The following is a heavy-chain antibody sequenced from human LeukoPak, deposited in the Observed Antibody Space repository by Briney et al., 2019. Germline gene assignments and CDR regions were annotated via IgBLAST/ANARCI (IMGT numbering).Heavy chain of an antibody. Sequence: GESLRLSCAASGFTFTNYWMSWVRQAPGKGLEWVAVILSDGSLENSANSERGRFIISRDNSKKTLFLQMNRLRIEDTAVYYCARGAILGGYNLIDDWGQGTLVTVSS. CDR2: ILSDGSLE. V-gene: IGHV3-30*03. CDR1: GFTFTNYW. CDR3: ARGAILGGYNLIDD. J-gene: IGHJ4*02. D-gene: IGHD1-26*01.